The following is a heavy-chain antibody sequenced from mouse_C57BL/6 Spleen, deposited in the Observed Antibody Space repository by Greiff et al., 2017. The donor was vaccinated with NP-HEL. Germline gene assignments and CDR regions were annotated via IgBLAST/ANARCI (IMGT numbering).Heavy chain of an antibody. CDR1: GFTFSDYG. CDR3: ARPYGYDPYAMDY. CDR2: ISSGSSTI. D-gene: IGHD2-2*01. J-gene: IGHJ4*01. Sequence: EVMLVESGGGLVKPGGSLKLSCAASGFTFSDYGMHWVRQAPEKGLEWVAYISSGSSTIYYADTVKGRFTISRDNAKNTLFLQMTSLRSEDTAMYYGARPYGYDPYAMDYWGQGTSVTVSS. V-gene: IGHV5-17*01.